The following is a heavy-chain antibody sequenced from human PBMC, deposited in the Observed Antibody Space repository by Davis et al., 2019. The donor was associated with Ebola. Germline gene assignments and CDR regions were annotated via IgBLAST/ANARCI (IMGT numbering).Heavy chain of an antibody. CDR1: GFTFSGSS. J-gene: IGHJ6*02. D-gene: IGHD5-24*01. CDR2: IRSKANSYAT. CDR3: TRHREMATIWDLNYYYYYGMDV. Sequence: GESLKISCAASGFTFSGSSMHWVRQASGKGLEWVGRIRSKANSYATAYAASVKGRFTISRDDSKNTAYLQMNSLKTEDTAVYYCTRHREMATIWDLNYYYYYGMDVWGQGTTVTVSS. V-gene: IGHV3-73*01.